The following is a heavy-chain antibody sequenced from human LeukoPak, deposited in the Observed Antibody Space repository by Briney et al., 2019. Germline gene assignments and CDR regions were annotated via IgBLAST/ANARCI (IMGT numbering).Heavy chain of an antibody. V-gene: IGHV3-30*18. D-gene: IGHD6-13*01. CDR1: GFTFSSYG. CDR2: ISYDGSNK. Sequence: TGGSLRLSCAASGFTFSSYGMHWVRQAPGKGLEWVAVISYDGSNKYYADSVKGRFTISRDNSKNTLYLQMISLRAEDTAVYYCAKDRDSSSWYYFDYWGQGTLVTVSS. J-gene: IGHJ4*02. CDR3: AKDRDSSSWYYFDY.